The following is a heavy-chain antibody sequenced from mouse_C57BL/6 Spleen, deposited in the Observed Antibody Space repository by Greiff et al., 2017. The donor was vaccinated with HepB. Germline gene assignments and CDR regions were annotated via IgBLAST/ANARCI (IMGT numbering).Heavy chain of an antibody. J-gene: IGHJ4*01. CDR2: IDPENGDT. CDR3: TGRRMDY. CDR1: GFNIKDDY. V-gene: IGHV14-4*01. D-gene: IGHD1-1*01. Sequence: EVQLQQSGAELVRPGASVKLSCTASGFNIKDDYMHWVKQRPEQGLEWIGWIDPENGDTEYASKFQGKATITADTSSNTAYLQLSSLTSEDTAVYYCTGRRMDYWGQGTSVTVSS.